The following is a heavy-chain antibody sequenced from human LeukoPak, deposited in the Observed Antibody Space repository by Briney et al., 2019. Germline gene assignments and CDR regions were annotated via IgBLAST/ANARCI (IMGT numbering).Heavy chain of an antibody. CDR2: ISGSGGST. CDR1: GFTFSSYA. D-gene: IGHD3-3*01. V-gene: IGHV3-23*01. J-gene: IGHJ4*02. Sequence: PGGSLRLSCAASGFTFSSYAMSWVRPAPGKGLEWVASISGSGGSTYYADSVKGRYTISRDNSKNTLYLQMNSLRAEDTAVYYCAKSVGYDFWSGYYWGQGTLVTVSS. CDR3: AKSVGYDFWSGYY.